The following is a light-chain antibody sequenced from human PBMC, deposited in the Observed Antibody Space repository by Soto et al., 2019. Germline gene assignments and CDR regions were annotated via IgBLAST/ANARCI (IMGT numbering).Light chain of an antibody. J-gene: IGLJ2*01. CDR3: TSYRSPSTVV. CDR1: TSDVGGYNY. Sequence: QSALTQPAYVSGSPGQSITISCTGTTSDVGGYNYVSWYQQHAGKAPKLIIYEVSVRPSGVSDRFSGSKSGNTASLTISGLQAEDEADYFCTSYRSPSTVVFGGGTKLTVL. V-gene: IGLV2-14*01. CDR2: EVS.